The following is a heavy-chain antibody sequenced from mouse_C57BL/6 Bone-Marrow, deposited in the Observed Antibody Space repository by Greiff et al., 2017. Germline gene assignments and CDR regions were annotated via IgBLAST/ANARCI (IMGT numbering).Heavy chain of an antibody. CDR3: ARQGCYGNFFAY. CDR1: GYTFTSYG. J-gene: IGHJ3*01. Sequence: QVQLQQSGAELARPGASVKLSCKASGYTFTSYGISWVKQRTGQGLEWIGEIYPRSGNTYYNEKFKGKATLTADKSSSTAYMELRSLTSEDSAVYFWARQGCYGNFFAYWGQGTLVTVSA. V-gene: IGHV1-81*01. D-gene: IGHD2-1*01. CDR2: IYPRSGNT.